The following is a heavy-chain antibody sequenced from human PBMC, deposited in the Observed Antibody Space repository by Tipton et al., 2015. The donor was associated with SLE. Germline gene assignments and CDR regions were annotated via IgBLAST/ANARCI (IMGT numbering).Heavy chain of an antibody. D-gene: IGHD3-22*01. V-gene: IGHV4-38-2*02. CDR2: MLHSGYT. CDR3: ARVGKYTDSDGYYLYYFDY. J-gene: IGHJ4*02. Sequence: TLSLTCTVSGDSITTSYYWGWVRQAPGKGLEWIGSMLHSGYTQYNPSLKSRVTISVDTSQKQFSLKVNSLTAADTAVYYCARVGKYTDSDGYYLYYFDYWGQGTLVTVSS. CDR1: GDSITTSYY.